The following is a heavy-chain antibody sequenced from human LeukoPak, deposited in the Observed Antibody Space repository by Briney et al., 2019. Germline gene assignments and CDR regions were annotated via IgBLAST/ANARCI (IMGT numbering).Heavy chain of an antibody. J-gene: IGHJ4*02. CDR1: GFTFTNYW. D-gene: IGHD6-19*01. CDR2: ISGSGGST. CDR3: ARAASGWYLYYFDY. V-gene: IGHV3-23*01. Sequence: GGSLRLSCAASGFTFTNYWMHWVRQAPGKGLEWVSAISGSGGSTYYADSVKGRFTISRDNSKNTLYLQMNSLRAEDTAVYYCARAASGWYLYYFDYWGQGTLVTVSS.